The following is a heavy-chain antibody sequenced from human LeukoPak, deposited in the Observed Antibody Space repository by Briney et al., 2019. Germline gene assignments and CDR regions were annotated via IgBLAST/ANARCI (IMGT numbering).Heavy chain of an antibody. J-gene: IGHJ4*02. V-gene: IGHV3-30*02. CDR2: IRYDGSNK. Sequence: PGGSLRLSCAASGFTLSSYGMHWVRQAPGKGLEWVAFIRYDGSNKYYADSVKGRLTISRDNSKNTLYLQMNSLRAEDTAVYYCAKVVVVAATFHYWGQGTLVTVSS. CDR1: GFTLSSYG. CDR3: AKVVVVAATFHY. D-gene: IGHD2-15*01.